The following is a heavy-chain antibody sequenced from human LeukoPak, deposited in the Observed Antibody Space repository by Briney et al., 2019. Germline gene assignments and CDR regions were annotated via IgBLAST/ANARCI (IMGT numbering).Heavy chain of an antibody. CDR3: AKGDCSIPSCQKPSLDY. J-gene: IGHJ4*02. Sequence: GXSLRLSCVASXXXXXGXXMSWXXXAXGXXLXXVXXXXXSCCSTYYADSVKARFTISRDNSKTTLSLQMNSLRAEDTAVYYCAKGDCSIPSCQKPSLDYWGQGTLVTVSS. CDR2: XXXSCCST. CDR1: XXXXXGXX. D-gene: IGHD2-2*01. V-gene: IGHV3-23*01.